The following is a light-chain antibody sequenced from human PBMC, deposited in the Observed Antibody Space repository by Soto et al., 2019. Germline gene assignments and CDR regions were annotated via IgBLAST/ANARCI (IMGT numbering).Light chain of an antibody. CDR1: QSVSSSY. J-gene: IGKJ1*01. CDR2: GAS. Sequence: EVVLTQSPGTLSLFPGERATLSCRASQSVSSSYLAWYQQKPVQAPRLLILGASSRATGIPDRFSGSGSGADFTLTISRLEPEDFSVYYCQQYGTSRWTFGQGTKVEIK. CDR3: QQYGTSRWT. V-gene: IGKV3-20*01.